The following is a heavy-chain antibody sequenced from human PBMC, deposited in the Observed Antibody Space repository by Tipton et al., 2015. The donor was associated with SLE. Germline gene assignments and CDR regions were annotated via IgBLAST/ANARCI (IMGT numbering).Heavy chain of an antibody. CDR1: GGYISSSSYY. Sequence: TLSLTCTVSGGYISSSSYYWGWIRQPPGKGLEWIGSIYYSGSTYYNPSLKSRVTISVDTSKNQFSLKVSSVTAADTAVYYCARHTESGSFSALDYWGPGILVTVSS. CDR2: IYYSGST. V-gene: IGHV4-39*07. CDR3: ARHTESGSFSALDY. D-gene: IGHD1-26*01. J-gene: IGHJ4*02.